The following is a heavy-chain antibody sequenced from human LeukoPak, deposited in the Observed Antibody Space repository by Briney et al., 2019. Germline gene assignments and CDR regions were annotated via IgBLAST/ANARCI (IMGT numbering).Heavy chain of an antibody. CDR3: AKDQRYSNWGSPYYYYYYGMDV. D-gene: IGHD7-27*01. CDR1: GFTFSSYG. CDR2: ISYDGSNK. V-gene: IGHV3-30*18. Sequence: SGGSLRLSCAASGFTFSSYGMHWVRQAPGKGLEWVAVISYDGSNKYYADSVKGRFTISRDNSKNTLYLQMNSLRAEDTAVYYCAKDQRYSNWGSPYYYYYYGMDVWGQGTTVTVSS. J-gene: IGHJ6*02.